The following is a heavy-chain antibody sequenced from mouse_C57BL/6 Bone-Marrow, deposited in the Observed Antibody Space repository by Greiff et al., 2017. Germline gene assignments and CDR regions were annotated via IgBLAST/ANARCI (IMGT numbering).Heavy chain of an antibody. D-gene: IGHD1-1*01. CDR2: IHPNSGST. J-gene: IGHJ2*01. V-gene: IGHV1-64*01. CDR1: GYTFTSYW. Sequence: QVQLQQPGAELVKPGASVKLSCKASGYTFTSYWMHWVKQRPGQGLEWIGMIHPNSGSTNYNEKFKSKATLTVDKSSSTAYMQLSSLRSEDSAVYYCARNYGSSSGDYWGQGTTLTVSS. CDR3: ARNYGSSSGDY.